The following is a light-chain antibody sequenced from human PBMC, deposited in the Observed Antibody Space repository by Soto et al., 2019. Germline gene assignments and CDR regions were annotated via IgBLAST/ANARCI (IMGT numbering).Light chain of an antibody. V-gene: IGKV1-9*01. CDR1: QGISSY. J-gene: IGKJ1*01. Sequence: DIQLTQSPSFLSASVGDRVTITCRASQGISSYLAWYQQKPGKAPKLLIYAASTLQSGVPSRFSRSGSGTEVTLTISSLQPEDFATYYCQQLNNYPPWTFGQGTKVEIK. CDR3: QQLNNYPPWT. CDR2: AAS.